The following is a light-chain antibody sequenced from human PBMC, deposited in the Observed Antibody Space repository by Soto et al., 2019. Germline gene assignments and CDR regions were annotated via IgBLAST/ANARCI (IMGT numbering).Light chain of an antibody. J-gene: IGKJ2*01. V-gene: IGKV3-20*01. CDR1: QTVSSND. Sequence: EIVLTHSPGTLSLSPGERATVSCRPSQTVSSNDLAWYQQKPGQAPRRLLYGASTRATGIPDRFSVIWSGPDFTLSISRLEPEDSAGYYCPHYCTSSPYTLRQGTK. CDR3: PHYCTSSPYT. CDR2: GAS.